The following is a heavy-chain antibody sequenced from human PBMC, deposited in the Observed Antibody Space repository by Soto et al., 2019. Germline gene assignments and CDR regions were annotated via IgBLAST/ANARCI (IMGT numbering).Heavy chain of an antibody. J-gene: IGHJ4*02. V-gene: IGHV4-30-4*01. CDR2: IYNSGTT. Sequence: QVQLQESGPGLVKPSQTLSLTCTVSGGSINYSPYFWSWIRQTPGKGLEWIGHIYNSGTTYTNPSLNSRATISGDTSPNQFSRNLKSVTAADTAVYYCARGPSADKVDYWGQGTLVTVSS. CDR1: GGSINYSPYF. D-gene: IGHD3-3*01. CDR3: ARGPSADKVDY.